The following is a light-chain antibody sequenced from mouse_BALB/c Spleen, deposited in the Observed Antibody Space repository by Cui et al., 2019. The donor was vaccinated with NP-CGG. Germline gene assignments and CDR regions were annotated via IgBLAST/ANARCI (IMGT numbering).Light chain of an antibody. CDR1: TGAVTTSNY. J-gene: IGLJ1*01. V-gene: IGLV1*01. CDR3: ALWYSNHWV. CDR2: GTN. Sequence: FLPRESPLTTSPGETVTLTCRSSTGAVTTSNYANWVQEKPDHLFTGLIGGTNNRVPGVPARFSGSLIGDKAALTITGAQTEDEAIYFCALWYSNHWVFGGGTKLTVL.